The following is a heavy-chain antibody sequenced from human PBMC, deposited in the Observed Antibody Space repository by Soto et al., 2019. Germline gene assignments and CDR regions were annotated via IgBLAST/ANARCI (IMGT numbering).Heavy chain of an antibody. J-gene: IGHJ6*02. V-gene: IGHV3-33*01. CDR3: ARETYDTYGMDV. Sequence: QVQRVESGGGVVQPGRSLRLSCAASGFTFSSYGMHWVRQAPGKGLEWVAVIWYDGSNKYYADSVKGRFTISRDNSKNTLYLQMNSLRAEDTAVYYCARETYDTYGMDVWGQGTTVTVSS. CDR1: GFTFSSYG. D-gene: IGHD3-9*01. CDR2: IWYDGSNK.